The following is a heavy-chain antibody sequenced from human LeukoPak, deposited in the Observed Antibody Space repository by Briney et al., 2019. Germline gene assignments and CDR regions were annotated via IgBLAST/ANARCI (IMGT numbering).Heavy chain of an antibody. CDR1: GFTFSSYS. CDR2: ISSSSSYI. CDR3: ARQPHDYARLRHWFDP. V-gene: IGHV3-21*01. D-gene: IGHD4-17*01. J-gene: IGHJ5*02. Sequence: GGSLRLSCAASGFTFSSYSMNWVRQAPGKGLEWVSSISSSSSYIYYADSVKGRFTISRDNAKNSLYLQMNSLRAEDTAVYYCARQPHDYARLRHWFDPWGQGTLVTVSS.